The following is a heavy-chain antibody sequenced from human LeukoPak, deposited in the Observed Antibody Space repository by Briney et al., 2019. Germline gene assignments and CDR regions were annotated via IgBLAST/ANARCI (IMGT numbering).Heavy chain of an antibody. D-gene: IGHD4-17*01. CDR2: IYYSGST. J-gene: IGHJ4*02. CDR1: GGSISSYH. Sequence: TSETLSLTCTVSGGSISSYHWSWIRQPPGKGLEWIGYIYYSGSTNYNPSLKSRVTISVDTSKNQFSLKLSSVTAADTAVYYCARDYGDLFDYWGQGTLVTVSS. V-gene: IGHV4-59*01. CDR3: ARDYGDLFDY.